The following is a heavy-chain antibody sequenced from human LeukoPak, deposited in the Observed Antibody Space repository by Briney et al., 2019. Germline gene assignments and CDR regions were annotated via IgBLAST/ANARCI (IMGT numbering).Heavy chain of an antibody. CDR2: ISSSGSAI. Sequence: GGSLRLSCAGSGFTFGNSWMNWVRQAPGKGLEWVSKISSSGSAIYYADSVKGRFTISRDNAKSSLYLQMNSLRVEDTAVYYCARGGSLGYWGQGTLVTVSS. D-gene: IGHD6-19*01. CDR3: ARGGSLGY. CDR1: GFTFGNSW. J-gene: IGHJ4*02. V-gene: IGHV3-48*04.